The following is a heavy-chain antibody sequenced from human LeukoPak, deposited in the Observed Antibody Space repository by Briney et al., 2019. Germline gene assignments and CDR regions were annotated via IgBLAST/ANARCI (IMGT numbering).Heavy chain of an antibody. V-gene: IGHV3-11*01. Sequence: GGSLRLSCAASGFTFSDYYMNWIRQAPGKGLEWVSYISSSGSIIYYADSVKGRFTISRDNAKNSLYLQMNSLKTEDTAVYYCTRLTPILTTLNYYYYYMDVWGKGTTVTVSS. J-gene: IGHJ6*03. CDR3: TRLTPILTTLNYYYYYMDV. CDR2: ISSSGSII. CDR1: GFTFSDYY. D-gene: IGHD4-17*01.